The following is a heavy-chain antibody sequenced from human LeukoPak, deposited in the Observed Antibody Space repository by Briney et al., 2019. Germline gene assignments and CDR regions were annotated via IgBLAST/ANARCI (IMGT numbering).Heavy chain of an antibody. Sequence: GGSLRLSCAASGFIFDDYAMYWVRQAPGKGLEWVSGISWNSRIIDYADSVKGRFTISRDNAKTSLYLQMNSLTTEDTAFYYCARLTGAASVTYYFDFWGQGTLVTVSS. V-gene: IGHV3-9*01. CDR2: ISWNSRII. CDR1: GFIFDDYA. D-gene: IGHD2-21*02. CDR3: ARLTGAASVTYYFDF. J-gene: IGHJ4*02.